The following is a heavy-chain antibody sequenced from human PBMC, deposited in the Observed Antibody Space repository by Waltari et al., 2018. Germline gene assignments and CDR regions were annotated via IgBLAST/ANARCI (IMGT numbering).Heavy chain of an antibody. V-gene: IGHV1-2*06. J-gene: IGHJ2*01. CDR1: GYTFTGYY. CDR2: INPNSGGT. CDR3: ARGHEAGESQSLWYFDL. Sequence: QVQLVQSGAEVKKPGASVKVSCKASGYTFTGYYMHWVRQATGQGLEWMGRINPNSGGTNYAQKFQGRVTMTRDTSISTAYMELSRLRSDDTAVYYCARGHEAGESQSLWYFDLWGRGTLVTVSS. D-gene: IGHD7-27*01.